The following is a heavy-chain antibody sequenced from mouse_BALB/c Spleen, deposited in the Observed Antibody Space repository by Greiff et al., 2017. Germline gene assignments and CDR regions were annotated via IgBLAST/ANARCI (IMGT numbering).Heavy chain of an antibody. Sequence: QVQLQQPGAELVKPGASVKLSCKASGYTFTSYWMHWVKQRPGQGLEWIGEINPSNGRTNYNEKFKSKATLTVDKSSSTAYMQLSSLTSEDSAVYYCARDYGNYLAYWGQGTLVTVSA. CDR2: INPSNGRT. J-gene: IGHJ3*01. V-gene: IGHV1S81*02. CDR3: ARDYGNYLAY. D-gene: IGHD2-1*01. CDR1: GYTFTSYW.